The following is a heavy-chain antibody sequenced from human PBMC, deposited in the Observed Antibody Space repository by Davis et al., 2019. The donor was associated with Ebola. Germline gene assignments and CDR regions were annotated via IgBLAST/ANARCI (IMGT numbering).Heavy chain of an antibody. CDR3: ARGRVEIVVVVAAAYTPGLYYMDV. D-gene: IGHD2-15*01. CDR1: GDTFSSFA. Sequence: SVKVSCKTSGDTFSSFAFSWVRQAPGQGPEWMGGIIPMFRSPNYAQKFQARVTITADESTRTVYMELSSLRSEDTAVYYCARGRVEIVVVVAAAYTPGLYYMDVWGKGTTVTVSS. V-gene: IGHV1-69*13. CDR2: IIPMFRSP. J-gene: IGHJ6*03.